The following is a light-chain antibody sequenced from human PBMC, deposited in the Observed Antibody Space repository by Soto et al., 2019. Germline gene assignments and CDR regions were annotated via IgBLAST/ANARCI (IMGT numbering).Light chain of an antibody. Sequence: DIPMTQSPSSLSASVGDRVIVTCRATQSISNYLSWYQQKPGKAPKLLIYAASSLQSGVPSRFSGSGSGTDFTLTISSLQPEDFATYYCHQSHSFPKTFGQGTRVDIK. CDR3: HQSHSFPKT. CDR1: QSISNY. CDR2: AAS. J-gene: IGKJ1*01. V-gene: IGKV1-39*01.